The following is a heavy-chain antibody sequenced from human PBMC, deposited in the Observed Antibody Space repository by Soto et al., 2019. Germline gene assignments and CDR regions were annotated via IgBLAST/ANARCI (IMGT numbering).Heavy chain of an antibody. V-gene: IGHV4-59*08. CDR2: IYYSGST. J-gene: IGHJ6*02. Sequence: SETLSLTCTVSGGSISSYYWSWIRQPPGKGLEWIGYIYYSGSTYYNPSLKSRVTISVDTSKNQFSLKLSSVTAADTAVYYCASVGATHYGMDFRGQGTTVTVSS. CDR1: GGSISSYY. CDR3: ASVGATHYGMDF. D-gene: IGHD1-26*01.